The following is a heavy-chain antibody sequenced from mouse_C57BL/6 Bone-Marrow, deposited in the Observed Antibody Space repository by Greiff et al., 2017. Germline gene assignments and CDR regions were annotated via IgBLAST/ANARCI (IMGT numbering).Heavy chain of an antibody. CDR3: ASNYYGSSDGYAMDY. V-gene: IGHV7-3*01. CDR1: GFTFPDYY. Sequence: EVKLVESGGGLVQPGGSLSLSCAASGFTFPDYYMSWVRQPPGKALEWLGFIRNKANGYTTEYSASVKGRFTISRDNSQSILYLQMNALRAEDSATYYCASNYYGSSDGYAMDYWGQGTAVTVSS. CDR2: IRNKANGYTT. D-gene: IGHD1-1*01. J-gene: IGHJ4*01.